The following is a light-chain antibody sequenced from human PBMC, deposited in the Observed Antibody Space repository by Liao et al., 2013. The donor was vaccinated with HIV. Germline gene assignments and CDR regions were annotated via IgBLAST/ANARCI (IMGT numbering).Light chain of an antibody. J-gene: IGLJ1*01. CDR3: QVWDRSSDHYV. Sequence: SYELTQPPSVSVAPGKTARITCGGNNIGSKSVHWYQQKPGQAPVLVIYYDSDRPSGIPERFSGSNSGNTATLTISRVEAGDEADYYCQVWDRSSDHYVFGTGTKFTVL. CDR2: YDS. CDR1: NIGSKS. V-gene: IGLV3-21*01.